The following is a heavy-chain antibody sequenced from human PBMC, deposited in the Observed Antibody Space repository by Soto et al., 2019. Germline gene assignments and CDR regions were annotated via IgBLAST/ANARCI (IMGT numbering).Heavy chain of an antibody. J-gene: IGHJ2*01. D-gene: IGHD6-19*01. Sequence: PGGSLRLSCAASGFTFSSYGMHWVRQAPGKGLEWVAVISYDGSNKYYADSVKGRFTISRDNSKNTLYLQMNSLRAEDTAVYYCTKDGVAVGSFDLWGRGTLVTVSS. CDR2: ISYDGSNK. CDR1: GFTFSSYG. V-gene: IGHV3-30*18. CDR3: TKDGVAVGSFDL.